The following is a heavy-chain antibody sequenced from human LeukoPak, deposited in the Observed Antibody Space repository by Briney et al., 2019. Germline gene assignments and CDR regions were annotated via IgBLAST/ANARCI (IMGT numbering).Heavy chain of an antibody. CDR2: ISSSGSTI. CDR1: GFTFSDYY. Sequence: GGSLRLSCAAYGFTFSDYYMSWIRQAPGKGLEWVSYISSSGSTIYYADSVKGRFTISRDNAKNSLYLQMSSLRAEDTAVYYCARDFVCTNGVCSYYFDYWGQGTLVTVSS. CDR3: ARDFVCTNGVCSYYFDY. J-gene: IGHJ4*02. V-gene: IGHV3-11*01. D-gene: IGHD2-8*01.